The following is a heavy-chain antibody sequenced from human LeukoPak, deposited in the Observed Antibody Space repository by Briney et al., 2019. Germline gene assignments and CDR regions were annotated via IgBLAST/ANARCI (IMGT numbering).Heavy chain of an antibody. CDR2: IYTSGSP. Sequence: SETLSLTCTVTGGSISSYYWTWIRQPAGKGLEWIGRIYTSGSPSYNPSLKSRVTMSVDTSKNQFSLKLSSVTAGDTAVYYCARHVDMTTVNYYYLDVWGKGTTVTVSS. J-gene: IGHJ6*03. CDR3: ARHVDMTTVNYYYLDV. D-gene: IGHD4-11*01. CDR1: GGSISSYY. V-gene: IGHV4-4*07.